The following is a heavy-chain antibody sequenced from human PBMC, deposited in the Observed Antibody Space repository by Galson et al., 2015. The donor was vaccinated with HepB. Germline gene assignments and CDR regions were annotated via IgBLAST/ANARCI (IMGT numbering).Heavy chain of an antibody. D-gene: IGHD6-19*01. J-gene: IGHJ4*02. V-gene: IGHV3-21*01. CDR1: RFTFSSYS. CDR2: ISSSSSYI. CDR3: ARDCSSGWCPFDY. Sequence: SLRLSCAASRFTFSSYSMNWVRQAPGKGLEWVSSISSSSSYIYYADSVKGRFTISRDNAKNSLYLQMNSLRAEDTAVYYCARDCSSGWCPFDYWGQGALVTVSS.